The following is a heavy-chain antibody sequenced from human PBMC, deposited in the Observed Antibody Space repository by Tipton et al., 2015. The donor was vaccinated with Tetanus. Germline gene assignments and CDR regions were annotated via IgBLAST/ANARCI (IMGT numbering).Heavy chain of an antibody. D-gene: IGHD3-3*01. CDR1: GYTFSNYG. V-gene: IGHV1-2*02. CDR3: ARAGPQATFGVKYGMDV. Sequence: VQSGAEVKKPGASVKVSCKTSGYTFSNYGVSWVRQAPGRGLEWMGWINPDSGGTNSAQKFQGRVTMTRDTSISTAYMELSRLRSDDTAVYYCARAGPQATFGVKYGMDVWGQGTTVTVSS. J-gene: IGHJ6*02. CDR2: INPDSGGT.